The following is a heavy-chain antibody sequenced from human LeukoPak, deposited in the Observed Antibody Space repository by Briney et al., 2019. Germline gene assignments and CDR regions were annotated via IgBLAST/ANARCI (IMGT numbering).Heavy chain of an antibody. CDR2: ISHSGST. V-gene: IGHV4-34*01. D-gene: IGHD3-3*01. CDR1: GGSFSGYY. Sequence: SETLSLTCAVYGGSFSGYYWSWIRQPPGKGLEWIGEISHSGSTNYNPSLKSRVTISVDTSKNQFSLKLSSVTAADTAVYYCARVFFGPRYYDFWSGYFGFDYWGQGTLVTVSS. J-gene: IGHJ4*02. CDR3: ARVFFGPRYYDFWSGYFGFDY.